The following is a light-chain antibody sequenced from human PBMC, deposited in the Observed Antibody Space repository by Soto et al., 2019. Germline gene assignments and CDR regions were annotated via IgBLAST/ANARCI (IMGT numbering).Light chain of an antibody. Sequence: EIVLTQSPGTLSLSPGERVTLSCRASQSVSSNYLAWYQQKPGQAPGLLMYGASSRATGIPDRFSGSGSGTDFTLTISRLEPEDFAVYYCQHYGSSFTFGPGTKVDIK. J-gene: IGKJ3*01. CDR2: GAS. CDR1: QSVSSNY. CDR3: QHYGSSFT. V-gene: IGKV3-20*01.